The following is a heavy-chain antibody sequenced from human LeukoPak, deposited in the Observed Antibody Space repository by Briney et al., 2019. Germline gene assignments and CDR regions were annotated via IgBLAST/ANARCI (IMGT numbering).Heavy chain of an antibody. CDR3: ARAPSGCLDY. Sequence: SETLSLTCTVSGGSVSSGSYYWSWIRQHPGQGLEWIGYISSSGGTYYNPSLRSRITISLDTSKYQFSLNLSSVTAADTAVYYCARAPSGCLDYWGQGTLVTVSS. CDR1: GGSVSSGSYY. J-gene: IGHJ4*02. D-gene: IGHD3-9*01. V-gene: IGHV4-31*03. CDR2: ISSSGGT.